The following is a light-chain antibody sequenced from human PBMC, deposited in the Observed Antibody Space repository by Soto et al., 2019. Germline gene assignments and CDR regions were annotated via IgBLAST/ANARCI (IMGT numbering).Light chain of an antibody. V-gene: IGKV1-5*01. CDR3: QQYYTYSQT. J-gene: IGKJ1*01. CDR1: QSIRRW. CDR2: DAS. Sequence: DVQLTQSPSTLSASLGDRVTITCRASQSIRRWLAWYQKKPGKAPKLLIYDASTLESGVPSRFSGSGSGTEFTLTISTLRPDVLATYYCQQYYTYSQTFGQGTKVQIK.